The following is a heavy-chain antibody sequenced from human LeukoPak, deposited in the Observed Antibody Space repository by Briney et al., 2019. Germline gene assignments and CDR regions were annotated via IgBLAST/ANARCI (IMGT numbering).Heavy chain of an antibody. J-gene: IGHJ4*02. CDR3: QKTAYEILTGYSVLDY. CDR1: GASISSGGYY. V-gene: IGHV4-31*03. Sequence: PSQTLSLACTVSGASISSGGYYWSWIRQHPWKCLEWIGYISYSGSTSYNSSLKSRVTISVDTSKNQFSLKLSSVTAADKVFFFKQKTAYEILTGYSVLDYWGQGTLVTVSS. D-gene: IGHD3-9*01. CDR2: ISYSGST.